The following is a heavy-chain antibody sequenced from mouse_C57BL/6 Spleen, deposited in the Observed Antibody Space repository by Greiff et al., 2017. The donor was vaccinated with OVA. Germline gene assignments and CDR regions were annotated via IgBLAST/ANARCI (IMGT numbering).Heavy chain of an antibody. CDR1: GYTFTSYW. D-gene: IGHD2-5*01. J-gene: IGHJ2*01. V-gene: IGHV1-55*01. CDR2: IYPGSGST. CDR3: ARNSNYEEGDY. Sequence: VKLQQPGAELVKPGASVKMSCKASGYTFTSYWITWVKQRPGQGLEWTGAIYPGSGSTNYNEKFKSKATLTVDTSSSTAYMQLSSLTSEDSAVYYCARNSNYEEGDYWGKGTTLTVAS.